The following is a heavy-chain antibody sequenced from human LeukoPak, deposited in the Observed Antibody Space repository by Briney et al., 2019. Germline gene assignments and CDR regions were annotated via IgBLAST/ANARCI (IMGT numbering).Heavy chain of an antibody. CDR2: FDPEGGET. CDR1: GYTLTELS. J-gene: IGHJ4*02. D-gene: IGHD5-18*01. V-gene: IGHV1-24*01. Sequence: GASVKVSCKVSGYTLTELSMHWVRQAPGKGLEWMGGFDPEGGETIYAQKFQGRVTMTEDTSTDTAYMELSSLRSEDTAVYYCATRDTAMVPPPNDYWGQGTLVTVSS. CDR3: ATRDTAMVPPPNDY.